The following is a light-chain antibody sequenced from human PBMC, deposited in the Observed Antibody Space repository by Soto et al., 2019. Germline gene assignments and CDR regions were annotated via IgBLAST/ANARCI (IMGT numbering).Light chain of an antibody. CDR3: QQYARSPWT. CDR2: DTS. Sequence: EVVMTQSPATLSVSPGEGVTLSCRASQGIGDTLAWYQHKPGQTPRLLIYDTSTRATGVPARFSGSRSGPEFTLTISRLEPEDFAVYFCQQYARSPWTFGQGTKVDIK. J-gene: IGKJ1*01. CDR1: QGIGDT. V-gene: IGKV3-15*01.